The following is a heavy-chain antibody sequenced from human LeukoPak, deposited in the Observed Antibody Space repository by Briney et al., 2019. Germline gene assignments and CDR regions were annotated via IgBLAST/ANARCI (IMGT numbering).Heavy chain of an antibody. Sequence: GGSLRLSCAASGFTFSSHAMHWIRQAPGKGLEYVSSITSNGGSTYYADSVKGRFTISRDNSKNSLYLQMNSLRSDDTALYYCARESESSGWYDYWGQGTLVTVSS. CDR3: ARESESSGWYDY. CDR1: GFTFSSHA. D-gene: IGHD6-19*01. V-gene: IGHV3-64*02. J-gene: IGHJ4*02. CDR2: ITSNGGST.